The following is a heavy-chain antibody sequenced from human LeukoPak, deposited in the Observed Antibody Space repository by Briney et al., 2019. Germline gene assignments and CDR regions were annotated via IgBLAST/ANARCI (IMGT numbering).Heavy chain of an antibody. CDR2: INSDGSST. CDR3: ARGFFNYYGSGSYDY. J-gene: IGHJ4*02. V-gene: IGHV3-74*01. Sequence: GGSLRLSCAASGFTFSSYWMHWVRQAPGKGLVWVSRINSDGSSTSYADSVKGRFNISRDNAKNTLYLRMNSLRAEDTAVYYCARGFFNYYGSGSYDYWGQGTLVTVSS. CDR1: GFTFSSYW. D-gene: IGHD3-10*01.